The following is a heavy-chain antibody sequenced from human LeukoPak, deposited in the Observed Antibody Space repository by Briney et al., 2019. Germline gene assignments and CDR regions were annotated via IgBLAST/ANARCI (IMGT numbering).Heavy chain of an antibody. Sequence: PSETLSLTCTASGCSISSYYWSWIRQPAGKGLEWIGRMSTSGNYNYLPSLVSRVIMSVDTPKNQFSLNLRYVTSSTTPCYYCARESGSMRWFDPWVQGTLVTVSS. CDR2: MSTSGNY. CDR3: ARESGSMRWFDP. V-gene: IGHV4-4*07. D-gene: IGHD6-25*01. CDR1: GCSISSYY. J-gene: IGHJ5*02.